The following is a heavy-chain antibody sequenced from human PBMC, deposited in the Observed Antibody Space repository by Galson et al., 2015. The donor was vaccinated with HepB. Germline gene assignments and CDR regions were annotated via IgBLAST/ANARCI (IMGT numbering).Heavy chain of an antibody. Sequence: VKVSCKVSGYTLTELSMHWVRQAPGKGLEWMGGFDPENNETVYAQKFQGRVTMTEDTSTDTGYMELRSLRSEDTALYYCATQVVDFWSGYCYWGQGTLVTVSS. J-gene: IGHJ4*02. V-gene: IGHV1-24*01. CDR1: GYTLTELS. CDR3: ATQVVDFWSGYCY. D-gene: IGHD3-3*01. CDR2: FDPENNET.